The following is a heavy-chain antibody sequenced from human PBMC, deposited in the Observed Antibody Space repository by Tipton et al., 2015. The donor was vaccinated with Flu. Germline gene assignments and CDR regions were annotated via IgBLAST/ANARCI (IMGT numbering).Heavy chain of an antibody. J-gene: IGHJ4*02. CDR3: ARHSAYYYDSSGYYPIDY. CDR2: IYYSGST. Sequence: LRLSCTVSGGSISSYYWSWIRQPPGKGLEWIGYIYYSGSTNYNPSLKSRVTISVDTSKNQFSLKLSSVTAADTAVYYCARHSAYYYDSSGYYPIDYWGQGTLVTVSS. V-gene: IGHV4-59*08. D-gene: IGHD3-22*01. CDR1: GGSISSYY.